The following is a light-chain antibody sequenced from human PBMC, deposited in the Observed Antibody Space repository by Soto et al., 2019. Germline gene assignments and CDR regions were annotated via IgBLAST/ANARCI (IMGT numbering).Light chain of an antibody. Sequence: DIQMTQSPSSLSASVGDRVIITCRASQDIGMWLAWYQQKPGKAPKSLIYAASSLQSRVPSRFTGSCSGTDFTLTISNLQAEDLATYYCQQYSSYPTFGGGTKVEIK. CDR3: QQYSSYPT. CDR2: AAS. J-gene: IGKJ4*01. V-gene: IGKV1D-16*01. CDR1: QDIGMW.